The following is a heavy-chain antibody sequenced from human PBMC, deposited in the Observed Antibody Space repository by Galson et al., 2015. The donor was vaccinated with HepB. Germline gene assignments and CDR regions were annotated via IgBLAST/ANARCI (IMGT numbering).Heavy chain of an antibody. CDR3: AKLMGSGSYLFGSGNDY. CDR1: GFTFSSYA. V-gene: IGHV3-23*01. D-gene: IGHD3-10*01. J-gene: IGHJ4*02. CDR2: ISGSGGST. Sequence: SLRLSCAASGFTFSSYAMSWVRQAPGKGLEWVSAISGSGGSTYYADSVKGRFTISRDNSKNTLYLQMNSLRAEDTAVYYCAKLMGSGSYLFGSGNDYWGQGTLVTVSS.